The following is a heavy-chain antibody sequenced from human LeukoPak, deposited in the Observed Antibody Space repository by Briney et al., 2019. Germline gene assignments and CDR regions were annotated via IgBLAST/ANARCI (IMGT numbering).Heavy chain of an antibody. D-gene: IGHD1-1*01. V-gene: IGHV3-7*01. CDR1: GFTFTNYW. CDR2: IKQDEREK. Sequence: GGSLRLSCAASGFTFTNYWMSWVRQAPGKGLERVANIKQDEREKFYVDSVKGRFTISRDNAKNPMYLQLNSLRAEDTAVYYCARDAWRDRYFDYWGQGILVTVSS. CDR3: ARDAWRDRYFDY. J-gene: IGHJ4*02.